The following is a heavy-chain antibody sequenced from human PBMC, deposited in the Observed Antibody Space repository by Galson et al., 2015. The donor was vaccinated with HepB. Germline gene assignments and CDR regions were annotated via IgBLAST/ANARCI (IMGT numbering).Heavy chain of an antibody. J-gene: IGHJ4*02. Sequence: SLRLSCAASGFTVSSNYMSWVRQAPGKGLEWVSLIYSDGSTYYSDSVKGRFTISGHISKNTLYLQMNSLRAEDTAVYYCARGSRAIDYWGQGTLVTVSS. CDR3: ARGSRAIDY. V-gene: IGHV3-53*04. CDR2: IYSDGST. CDR1: GFTVSSNY. D-gene: IGHD1-26*01.